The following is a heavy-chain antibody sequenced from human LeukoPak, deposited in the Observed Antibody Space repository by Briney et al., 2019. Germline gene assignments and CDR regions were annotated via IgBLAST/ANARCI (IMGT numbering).Heavy chain of an antibody. CDR2: ITGYGAT. D-gene: IGHD6-13*01. J-gene: IGHJ5*02. CDR1: GFTFSNFA. CDR3: AKGAAAGKVEKFNP. Sequence: GGSLRLSCAASGFTFSNFAMMWVREALGAGLQWVSTITGYGATFYTASVRGRFTIFRDTSINTLFLQMNSLGAEHTAVYYCAKGAAAGKVEKFNPWGQGTPVTLPS. V-gene: IGHV3-23*01.